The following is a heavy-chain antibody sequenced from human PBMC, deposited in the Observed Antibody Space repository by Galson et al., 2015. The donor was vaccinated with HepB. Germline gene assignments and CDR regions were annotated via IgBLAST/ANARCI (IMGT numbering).Heavy chain of an antibody. CDR1: GCTFTSYY. Sequence: SVKVSCKASGCTFTSYYMHWVRQAPGQGLEWMGIINPSGGSTSYAQKFQGRVTLTRDTSTSTFYMELSSLRSEDTAVFYCARGIAVRPHWYFDLWGRGTLVTVSS. CDR3: ARGIAVRPHWYFDL. J-gene: IGHJ2*01. D-gene: IGHD6-6*01. CDR2: INPSGGST. V-gene: IGHV1-46*01.